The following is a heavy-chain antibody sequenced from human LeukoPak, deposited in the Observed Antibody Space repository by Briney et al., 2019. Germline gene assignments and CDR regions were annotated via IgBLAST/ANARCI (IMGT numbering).Heavy chain of an antibody. CDR2: LSDSGSST. D-gene: IGHD3-10*01. CDR1: GFSFSTYA. J-gene: IGHJ4*02. CDR3: ARDLDAVRGVFYFDY. V-gene: IGHV3-23*01. Sequence: GESLRLSCAASGFSFSTYAMTWVRQAPGQGLEWVSSLSDSGSSTYYADSVKGRFTISRDNSKNTLYLQMNSLRAEDTAVYYCARDLDAVRGVFYFDYWGQGTLVTVSS.